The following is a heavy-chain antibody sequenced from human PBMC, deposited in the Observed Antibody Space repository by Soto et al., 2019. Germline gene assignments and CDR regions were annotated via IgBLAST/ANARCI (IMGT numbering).Heavy chain of an antibody. Sequence: EVQLVESGGGLIQPGGSLRLSCAASGFNFIRKYMIWVRQAPGKGLEWVSILYSGGTTYYADSVKGRFTISRDTSENTLYLQMNSLRAEDTAVYYSARGLYDSGSFYFDFWGQGTLVTVSS. D-gene: IGHD3-10*01. CDR1: GFNFIRKY. CDR3: ARGLYDSGSFYFDF. J-gene: IGHJ4*02. V-gene: IGHV3-53*01. CDR2: LYSGGTT.